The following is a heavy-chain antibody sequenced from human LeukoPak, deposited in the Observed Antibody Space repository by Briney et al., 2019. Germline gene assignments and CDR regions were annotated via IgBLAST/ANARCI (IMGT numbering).Heavy chain of an antibody. CDR1: GFTFSSYS. Sequence: GGSLRLSCAASGFTFSSYSMNWVRQAPGKGLEWVPYISSSSSTIYYADSVKGRFTISRDNAKNSLYLQMNSLRAEDTAVYYCAREDGVGYSYGYSDYWGQGTLVTVSS. J-gene: IGHJ4*02. V-gene: IGHV3-48*04. D-gene: IGHD5-18*01. CDR2: ISSSSSTI. CDR3: AREDGVGYSYGYSDY.